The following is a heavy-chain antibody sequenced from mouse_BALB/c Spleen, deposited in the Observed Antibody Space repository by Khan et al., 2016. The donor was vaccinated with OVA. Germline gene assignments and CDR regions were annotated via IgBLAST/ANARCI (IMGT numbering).Heavy chain of an antibody. Sequence: QVQLQQSGAELARPGASVKLSCKASGYTFTDYYINWVKQRTGQGLEWIGEISPGSGDTYYNEKFKGKATLTADNSSSTAYIQLVSLTSAASAVYFCARRNYFGYTFAYWGQGTLVTVSA. CDR3: ARRNYFGYTFAY. V-gene: IGHV1-77*01. J-gene: IGHJ3*01. D-gene: IGHD1-2*01. CDR1: GYTFTDYY. CDR2: ISPGSGDT.